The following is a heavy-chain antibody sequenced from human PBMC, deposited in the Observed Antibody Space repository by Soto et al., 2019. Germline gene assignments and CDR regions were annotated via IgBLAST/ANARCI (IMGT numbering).Heavy chain of an antibody. J-gene: IGHJ5*02. CDR2: ISTYSGDT. D-gene: IGHD5-12*01. Sequence: ASVKVSCKASGYTFFTYDISWVRQAPGQGLEWMGWISTYSGDTKYAQKFQGRVTMTTDTSTTTAYLELRSLRSDDTAVYYCARHHGPTTSENWFDPWGQRTLVTVS. CDR3: ARHHGPTTSENWFDP. CDR1: GYTFFTYD. V-gene: IGHV1-18*01.